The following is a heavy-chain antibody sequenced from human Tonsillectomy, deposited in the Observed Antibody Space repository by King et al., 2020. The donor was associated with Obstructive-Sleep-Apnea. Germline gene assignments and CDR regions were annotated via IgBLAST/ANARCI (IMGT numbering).Heavy chain of an antibody. CDR3: AKDLGPSWTGRTYFDY. V-gene: IGHV3-43D*04. Sequence: DVQLVESGGVVVQPGGSLRLSCAASGLTFDDFAMHWVRQAPGKGLEWVSLISWDGVTVYYADAVNGRFTSSRDNSKNSLYLQMNSLTFEDTAFYYCAKDLGPSWTGRTYFDYWGQGTLVTVSS. CDR1: GLTFDDFA. J-gene: IGHJ4*02. D-gene: IGHD3/OR15-3a*01. CDR2: ISWDGVTV.